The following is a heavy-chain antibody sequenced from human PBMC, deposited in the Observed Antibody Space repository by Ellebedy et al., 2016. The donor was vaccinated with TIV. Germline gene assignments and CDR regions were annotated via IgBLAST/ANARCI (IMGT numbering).Heavy chain of an antibody. J-gene: IGHJ5*02. CDR2: MHTSGST. CDR3: ALKHNNLFNP. CDR1: GGSISGSDSY. Sequence: SETLSLXXNVSGGSISGSDSYWGWIRQSPEKGLEWTGRMHTSGSTYYNPSLKSRVTMSVDTSKNQCSLKLSSVTAADTAVYYCALKHNNLFNPWGQGTLVTVSS. V-gene: IGHV4-39*07. D-gene: IGHD2-21*01.